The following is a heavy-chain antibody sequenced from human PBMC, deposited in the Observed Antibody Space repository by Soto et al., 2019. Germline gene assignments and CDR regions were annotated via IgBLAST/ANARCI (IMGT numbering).Heavy chain of an antibody. V-gene: IGHV3-30*18. J-gene: IGHJ5*02. CDR3: AKENGISTSCYRLYNWFDP. CDR1: GFTFSSYG. Sequence: QVQLVESGGGVVQPGRSLRLSCAASGFTFSSYGMHWVRQAPGKGLEWVAVISYGGSNKYYADSVKGRFTISRDNSKNTLYLQMNNLRAEDTAVYYCAKENGISTSCYRLYNWFDPWGQGTLVTVSS. D-gene: IGHD2-2*01. CDR2: ISYGGSNK.